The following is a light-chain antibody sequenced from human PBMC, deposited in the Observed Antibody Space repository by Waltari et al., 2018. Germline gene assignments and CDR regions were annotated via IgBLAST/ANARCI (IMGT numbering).Light chain of an antibody. CDR3: QQRGSWPRT. CDR1: QSVSSN. V-gene: IGKV3-11*01. J-gene: IGKJ2*01. Sequence: EIVLTQSPATLSLSPGERATLSCRASQSVSSNLGWYQQKPGLAPRLLIFDASNRATGIPARFSGSGSGTDFTLTISSLEPEDFAVYYCQQRGSWPRTFSQGTKLEIK. CDR2: DAS.